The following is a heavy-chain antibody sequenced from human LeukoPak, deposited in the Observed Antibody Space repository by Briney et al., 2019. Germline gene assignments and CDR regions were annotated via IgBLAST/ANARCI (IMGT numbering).Heavy chain of an antibody. CDR2: IYYSGST. Sequence: PSETLSLTCTVSGGSISSGDYYWSWIRQPPGKGLEWIGYIYYSGSTYYNPSLKSRVTISVDTSKNQFSLKLSSVTAADTAVYYCARRRVEEFSYYYGSGSYNWGQGTLVTVSS. D-gene: IGHD3-10*01. CDR3: ARRRVEEFSYYYGSGSYN. CDR1: GGSISSGDYY. J-gene: IGHJ4*02. V-gene: IGHV4-30-4*01.